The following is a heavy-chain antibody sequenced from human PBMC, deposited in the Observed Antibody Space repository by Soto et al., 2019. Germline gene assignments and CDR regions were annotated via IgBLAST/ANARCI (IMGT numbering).Heavy chain of an antibody. V-gene: IGHV4-38-2*02. D-gene: IGHD1-26*01. CDR3: ATTSWSFPY. Sequence: SETLSLTCSVSGYSISSGYYWGWIRQPPGKGLEWIGSIYHSGRTYYNPSLKSRLTISLDTSKNQFSLKLTSVTAADTALYFCATTSWSFPYWGERTLVPV. CDR1: GYSISSGYY. J-gene: IGHJ4*02. CDR2: IYHSGRT.